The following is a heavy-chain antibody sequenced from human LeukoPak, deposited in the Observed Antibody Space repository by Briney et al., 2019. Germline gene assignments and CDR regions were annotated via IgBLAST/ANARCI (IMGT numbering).Heavy chain of an antibody. J-gene: IGHJ4*02. D-gene: IGHD6-19*01. V-gene: IGHV4-34*01. CDR3: VSLGYSGGWIDY. CDR1: GGSFSGYY. CDR2: INHSGST. Sequence: SETLSLTCAVYGGSFSGYYWSWIRQPPGKGLEWIGEINHSGSTNYNPSLKGRVSISVDTSKNEFSLKLSSVTAGDTAVYYCVSLGYSGGWIDYWGQGTLVTVSS.